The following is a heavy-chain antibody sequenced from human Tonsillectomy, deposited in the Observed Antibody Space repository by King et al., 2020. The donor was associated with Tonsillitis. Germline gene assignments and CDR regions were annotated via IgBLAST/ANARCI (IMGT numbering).Heavy chain of an antibody. J-gene: IGHJ1*01. D-gene: IGHD3-10*01. Sequence: VQLVESGGGLVQPGGSLTLSCAASGFTFSNFWMSWVRQAPGKGLEWVANIKEDGSEKYYMDSVKGRFTISRDTAKKSLFLQMNSLRVEDTAVYYCTKGGRNAYGNSGQGILFTLS. CDR1: GFTFSNFW. CDR3: TKGGRNAYGN. V-gene: IGHV3-7*01. CDR2: IKEDGSEK.